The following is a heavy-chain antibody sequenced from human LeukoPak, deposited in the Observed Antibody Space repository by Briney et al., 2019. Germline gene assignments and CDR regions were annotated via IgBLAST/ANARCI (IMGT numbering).Heavy chain of an antibody. CDR1: GFPFSSYS. Sequence: GSLRLSCAASGFPFSSYSINWVRRAPGKGLEWVSYIHIDTDTTWYADSVKGRFTISRNNAKNSLYLQVNSLRVEDTALYYCARDHDWGFDYWGQGTLVTVSS. V-gene: IGHV3-48*01. CDR2: IHIDTDTT. D-gene: IGHD7-27*01. J-gene: IGHJ4*02. CDR3: ARDHDWGFDY.